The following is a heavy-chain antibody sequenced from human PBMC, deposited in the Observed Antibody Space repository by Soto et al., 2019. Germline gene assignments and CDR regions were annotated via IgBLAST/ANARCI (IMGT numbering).Heavy chain of an antibody. CDR1: GFTFSSYA. CDR3: AKVARVATRGGGYYFDY. J-gene: IGHJ4*02. Sequence: EVQLLESGGGLVQPGGSLRLSCAASGFTFSSYAMSWVRQAPGKGLEWVSAISGSGGSTYYADSVKGRFTISRDNSKNTLYLQMNSLRAEDTAVYYCAKVARVATRGGGYYFDYWGQGTLVTVSS. V-gene: IGHV3-23*01. CDR2: ISGSGGST. D-gene: IGHD5-12*01.